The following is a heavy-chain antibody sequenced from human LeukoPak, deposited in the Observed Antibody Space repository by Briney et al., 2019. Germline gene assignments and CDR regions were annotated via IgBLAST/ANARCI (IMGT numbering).Heavy chain of an antibody. V-gene: IGHV1-2*02. J-gene: IGHJ5*02. CDR2: TNPNSGGT. Sequence: GASVRVSCKASGYTFTGYYMHWVRQAPGQGLEWMGWTNPNSGGTNYAQKFQGRVTMTRDTSISTAYMELSRLRSDDTAVYYCTRGGTYCSSTSCYDDWFDPWGQGTLVTVSS. CDR3: TRGGTYCSSTSCYDDWFDP. D-gene: IGHD2-2*01. CDR1: GYTFTGYY.